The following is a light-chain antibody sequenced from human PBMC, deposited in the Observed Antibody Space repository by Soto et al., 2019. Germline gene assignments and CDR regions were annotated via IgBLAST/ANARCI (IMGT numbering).Light chain of an antibody. CDR1: QIIVRS. CDR3: QQYEYYWT. J-gene: IGKJ1*01. V-gene: IGKV1-5*03. CDR2: QAS. Sequence: DIPMTQSPSTLSASVGDRVTITCRASQIIVRSLACYQQKPGKAPKVLIYQASSLDSGVPSRFSGSGSGTEFTLTINTLQPDDFATYYCQQYEYYWTFGQGTKVDIK.